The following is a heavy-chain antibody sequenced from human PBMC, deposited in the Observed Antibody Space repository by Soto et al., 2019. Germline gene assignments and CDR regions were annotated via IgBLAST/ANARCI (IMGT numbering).Heavy chain of an antibody. CDR3: ASEPYCSGGSCKEIDYYYYMDV. V-gene: IGHV3-33*01. Sequence: GGSLRLSCAASGFTFSGYGMHWVRQAPGKGLEWVAVIWDDGSNKYYADSVKGRFTISRDNSKNTLYLQMNSLRAEDTAVYYCASEPYCSGGSCKEIDYYYYMDVWGKGTTVTVSS. D-gene: IGHD2-15*01. CDR1: GFTFSGYG. CDR2: IWDDGSNK. J-gene: IGHJ6*03.